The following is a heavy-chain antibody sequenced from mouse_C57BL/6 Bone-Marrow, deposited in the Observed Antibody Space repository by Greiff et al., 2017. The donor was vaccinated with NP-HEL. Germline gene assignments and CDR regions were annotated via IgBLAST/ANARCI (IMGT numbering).Heavy chain of an antibody. D-gene: IGHD1-1*01. Sequence: EVQLQQSGAELVRPGASVKLSCTASGFNIKDDYMHWVKQRPEQGLEWIGLLDPENGDTEYASKFQGKATITADTASNTAYLQLSSLTSEDTAVYYCTFITTVVARNFDVWGTGTTGTVSS. J-gene: IGHJ1*03. CDR2: LDPENGDT. CDR1: GFNIKDDY. V-gene: IGHV14-4*01. CDR3: TFITTVVARNFDV.